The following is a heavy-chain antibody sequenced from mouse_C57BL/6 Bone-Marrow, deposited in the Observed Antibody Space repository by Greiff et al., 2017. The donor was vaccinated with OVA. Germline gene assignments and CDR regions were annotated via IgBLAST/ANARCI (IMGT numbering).Heavy chain of an antibody. CDR1: GYTFTSYW. V-gene: IGHV1-50*01. CDR3: ASHYGSSSYYFDY. CDR2: IDPSDSYT. J-gene: IGHJ2*01. Sequence: QVQLQQSGAELVKPGASVKLSCKASGYTFTSYWMQWVKQRPGQGLEWIGEIDPSDSYTNYNQKFKGKATLTVDTSSSTAYMQLSSLTSEDSAVYYCASHYGSSSYYFDYWGQGTTLTVSS. D-gene: IGHD1-1*01.